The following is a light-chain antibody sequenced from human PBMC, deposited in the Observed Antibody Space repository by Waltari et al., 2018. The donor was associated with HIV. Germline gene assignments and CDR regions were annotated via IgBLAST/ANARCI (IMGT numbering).Light chain of an antibody. J-gene: IGKJ4*01. CDR3: QQYYSTPLT. V-gene: IGKV4-1*01. Sequence: DIVMTQSPDSLAASLGERATINCKSSQSVLYSSNNKNYLAWYQQKPGQPPKLLLYWASTRESAVPDRFSGSGSGTDFTLTISSLQAEDLAVYYCQQYYSTPLTFGGGTKVEIK. CDR1: QSVLYSSNNKNY. CDR2: WAS.